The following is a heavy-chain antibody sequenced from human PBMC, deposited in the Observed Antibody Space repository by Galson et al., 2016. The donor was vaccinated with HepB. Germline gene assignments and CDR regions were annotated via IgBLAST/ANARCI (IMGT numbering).Heavy chain of an antibody. J-gene: IGHJ4*02. D-gene: IGHD6-13*01. V-gene: IGHV1-69*06. CDR2: IIPLFGAT. Sequence: SVKVSCKASGGTFSNFAISWLRQAPGQGLEWMGGIIPLFGATNYAQKFQGRVTITADKSTTTVYMDLSSLRSEDTTVYYCARGRGITAAGKGRSYYFDSWGQGTLVTVSS. CDR3: ARGRGITAAGKGRSYYFDS. CDR1: GGTFSNFA.